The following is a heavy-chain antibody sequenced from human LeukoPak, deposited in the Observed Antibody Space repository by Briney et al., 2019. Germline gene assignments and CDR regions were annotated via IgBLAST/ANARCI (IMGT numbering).Heavy chain of an antibody. Sequence: GESLKISCKGSGYSFTTYWIGWVRQMPGKGLEWMGFIYPGDSGTRYSPSFQGQVTISADKSISTAYLQWSSLKASDTAMYYCARRSGNKFSTGWFFYWGQGSLVTVSS. CDR2: IYPGDSGT. CDR3: ARRSGNKFSTGWFFY. J-gene: IGHJ4*02. D-gene: IGHD6-19*01. CDR1: GYSFTTYW. V-gene: IGHV5-51*01.